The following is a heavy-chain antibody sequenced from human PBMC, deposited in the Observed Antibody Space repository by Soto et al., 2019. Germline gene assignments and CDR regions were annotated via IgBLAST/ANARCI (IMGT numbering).Heavy chain of an antibody. CDR3: TTAYYDILTGYYNYWYCDL. V-gene: IGHV3-15*01. CDR1: GFTFSNAW. Sequence: EVQLVESGGGLVKPGGSLRLSCAASGFTFSNAWMSWVRQAPGKGLEWVGRIKSKTDGGTTDYAAHVKGRFPISRDDSKNTLYLQMNSLKTDDTDVYYCTTAYYDILTGYYNYWYCDLWGRGTLVTVSS. CDR2: IKSKTDGGTT. J-gene: IGHJ2*01. D-gene: IGHD3-9*01.